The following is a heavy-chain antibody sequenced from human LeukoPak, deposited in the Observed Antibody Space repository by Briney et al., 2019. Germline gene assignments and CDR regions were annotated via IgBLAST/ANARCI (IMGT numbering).Heavy chain of an antibody. CDR3: ARHKRSSRTQVLYFDY. V-gene: IGHV4-4*07. J-gene: IGHJ4*02. Sequence: SETLSLTCTVSGGSISSYHGSWIRQPAGKGLEWIGRIYTSGSTNYNPSLKSRVTMSVDTSKNQSSLKLSSVTAADTAVYYCARHKRSSRTQVLYFDYWGQGTLVTVSS. CDR1: GGSISSYH. CDR2: IYTSGST. D-gene: IGHD6-13*01.